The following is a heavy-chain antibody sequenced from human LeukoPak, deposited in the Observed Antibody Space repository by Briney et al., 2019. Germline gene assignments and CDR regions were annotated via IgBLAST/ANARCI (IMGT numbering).Heavy chain of an antibody. D-gene: IGHD6-13*01. CDR2: IYYSGST. V-gene: IGHV4-30-4*08. Sequence: SETLSLTCTVSGGSISSGDYYWGWIRQPPGKGLDGIGYIYYSGSTYYNPSLKSRVTISVDTSKNQCSLKLSSVTAADTAVYYCARAHSSSWYEWFDPWGQGTLVTVSS. J-gene: IGHJ5*02. CDR1: GGSISSGDYY. CDR3: ARAHSSSWYEWFDP.